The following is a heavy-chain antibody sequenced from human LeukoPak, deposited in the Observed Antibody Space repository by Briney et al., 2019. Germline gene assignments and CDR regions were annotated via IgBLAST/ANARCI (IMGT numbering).Heavy chain of an antibody. J-gene: IGHJ4*02. Sequence: PGGSLRLSCTVSGFTVSSNSMNWVRQAPGKGLEWISYISSSGSSISYADSVKGRFTISRDNAKNSLNLQMNSLRAEDTAVYYCARDRLFGNLPDYWGQGTLVTVSS. V-gene: IGHV3-48*04. CDR1: GFTVSSNS. CDR3: ARDRLFGNLPDY. CDR2: ISSSGSSI. D-gene: IGHD1-7*01.